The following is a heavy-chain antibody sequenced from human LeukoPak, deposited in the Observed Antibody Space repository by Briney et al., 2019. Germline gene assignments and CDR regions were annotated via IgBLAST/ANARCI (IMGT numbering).Heavy chain of an antibody. CDR2: ISYDGSNK. J-gene: IGHJ6*03. D-gene: IGHD2-8*02. V-gene: IGHV3-30*04. CDR3: ARDAVVLSPDYYYYMDV. CDR1: GFTFSSYA. Sequence: PGGSLRLSCAASGFTFSSYAMHWVRQAPGKGLGWVAVISYDGSNKYYADSVKGRFTISRDNSKNTLYLQMNSLRAEDTAVYYCARDAVVLSPDYYYYMDVWGKGTTVTVSS.